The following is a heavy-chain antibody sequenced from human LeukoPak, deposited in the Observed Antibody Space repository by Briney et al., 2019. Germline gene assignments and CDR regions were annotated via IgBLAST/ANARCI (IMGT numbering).Heavy chain of an antibody. J-gene: IGHJ4*02. CDR3: ARDPSPIGDYYPKDY. Sequence: GASVKVSCKASGYTFTSYGISWVRQAPGQGLEWMGWISAYNGNTNCAQKLQGRVTMTTDTSTSTAYMELRSLRSDDTAVYYCARDPSPIGDYYPKDYWGQGTLVTVSS. CDR1: GYTFTSYG. CDR2: ISAYNGNT. V-gene: IGHV1-18*01. D-gene: IGHD4-17*01.